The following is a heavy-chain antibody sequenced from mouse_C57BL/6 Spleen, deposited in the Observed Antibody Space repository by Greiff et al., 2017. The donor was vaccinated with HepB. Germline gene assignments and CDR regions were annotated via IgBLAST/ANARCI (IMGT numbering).Heavy chain of an antibody. V-gene: IGHV1-52*01. CDR1: GYTFTSYW. D-gene: IGHD2-4*01. Sequence: QVQLQQPGAELVRPGSSVNLSCKASGYTFTSYWMHWVKQRPIQGLEWIGNIDPSDSETHYNQQFKDKATLTVDKSSSTAYMQLSSLTSEDSAVYYCARSSSYDYDRSWFAYWGQGTLVTVSA. CDR3: ARSSSYDYDRSWFAY. J-gene: IGHJ3*01. CDR2: IDPSDSET.